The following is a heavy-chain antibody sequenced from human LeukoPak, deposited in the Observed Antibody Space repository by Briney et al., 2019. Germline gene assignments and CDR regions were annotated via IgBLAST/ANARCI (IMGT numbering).Heavy chain of an antibody. CDR2: IYSGGST. CDR3: ARARASGRSGFDY. V-gene: IGHV3-53*01. Sequence: PGGSLRLSCAASGFTVSSNYMSWVRQAPGKGLEWVSTIYSGGSTYYADTVKGRFTISRDKSKNTLYLQMNSLRAEDTAVYYCARARASGRSGFDYWGQGTLVTVSS. D-gene: IGHD2-15*01. J-gene: IGHJ4*02. CDR1: GFTVSSNY.